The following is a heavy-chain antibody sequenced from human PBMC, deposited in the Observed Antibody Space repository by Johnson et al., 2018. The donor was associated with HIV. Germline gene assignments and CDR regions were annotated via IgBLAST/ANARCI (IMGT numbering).Heavy chain of an antibody. Sequence: VQLVESGGGVVRPGGSLRLSCAASGFIFDDYAMSWVRQAPGKGLEWVSGITWNGDNTGYAASVKGRFTISRDSAKNSLYLQMNSLRAEDTALYYCVRGDYDRSDAFDIWGQGTMVTVSS. CDR1: GFIFDDYA. CDR2: ITWNGDNT. CDR3: VRGDYDRSDAFDI. V-gene: IGHV3-20*04. D-gene: IGHD3-22*01. J-gene: IGHJ3*02.